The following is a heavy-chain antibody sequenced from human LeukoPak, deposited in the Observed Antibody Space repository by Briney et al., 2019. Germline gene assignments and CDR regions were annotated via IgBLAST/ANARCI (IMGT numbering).Heavy chain of an antibody. CDR3: FAYDSDTSLDY. CDR1: GYTFTSYA. V-gene: IGHV1-2*02. J-gene: IGHJ4*02. Sequence: ASVKVSCKASGYTFTSYAMNWVRQAPGQGLEWMGWMHPNGGGTNYAQKFQGRVTMTRDTSISTAFMELSRLRSDDTAVYYCFAYDSDTSLDYWGQGTLVSVSS. CDR2: MHPNGGGT. D-gene: IGHD3-22*01.